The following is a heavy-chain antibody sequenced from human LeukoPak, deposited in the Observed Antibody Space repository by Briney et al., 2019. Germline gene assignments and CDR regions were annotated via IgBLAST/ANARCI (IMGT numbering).Heavy chain of an antibody. J-gene: IGHJ3*02. CDR3: ARHGLATMRAFDI. CDR2: IYYSGST. Sequence: SSETLSLTCTVSGGSISSSSYYWGWIRQPPGKGLEWIGSIYYSGSTYYNPSLKSRVTISVDTSKNQFSLKLSSVTAADTAVYYCARHGLATMRAFDIWGQGTMVTVSS. CDR1: GGSISSSSYY. V-gene: IGHV4-39*01. D-gene: IGHD5-12*01.